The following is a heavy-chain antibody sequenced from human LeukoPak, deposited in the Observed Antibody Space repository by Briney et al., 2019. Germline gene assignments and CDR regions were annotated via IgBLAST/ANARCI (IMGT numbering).Heavy chain of an antibody. CDR3: ARGDTGFSSAWGRDFDY. V-gene: IGHV3-66*01. CDR1: GFTVSSKC. CDR2: LYSGGDT. Sequence: GGSLRLTCAAFGFTVSSKCMSWVRQAPGKGLEWVSVLYSGGDTYYADSVKGRFTISRDNSKNTLYLQMNNLRPEDTAVYYCARGDTGFSSAWGRDFDYWGQGTLVTVSS. D-gene: IGHD6-19*01. J-gene: IGHJ4*02.